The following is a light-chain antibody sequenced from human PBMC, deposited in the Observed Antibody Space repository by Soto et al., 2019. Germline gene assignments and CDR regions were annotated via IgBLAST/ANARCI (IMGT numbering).Light chain of an antibody. J-gene: IGKJ4*01. CDR2: DAS. V-gene: IGKV3-11*01. Sequence: EIVLTQSPATLSLSPGDRATLSCRASQSVSNFLAWYQQKPGQAPRLLIYDASNRATGIPARFSGGGSGTDFTLTISSLEPEDFAVYYCQQYGSSSTFGGGTKVEIK. CDR3: QQYGSSST. CDR1: QSVSNF.